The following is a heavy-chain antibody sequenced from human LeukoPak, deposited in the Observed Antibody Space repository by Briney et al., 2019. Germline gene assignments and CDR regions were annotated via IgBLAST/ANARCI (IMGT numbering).Heavy chain of an antibody. D-gene: IGHD3-3*01. J-gene: IGHJ4*02. CDR2: AHLDGRT. CDR3: AREGGFYRSLDY. Sequence: SETLSLTSDVSGGSVTSTNWWTWVRQPPGKGLEWIGEAHLDGRTNYNPSLKSRLIMSADLPENHISLKLTSVTAADTAVYYCAREGGFYRSLDYSGQGTLVTVSS. CDR1: GGSVTSTNW. V-gene: IGHV4-4*02.